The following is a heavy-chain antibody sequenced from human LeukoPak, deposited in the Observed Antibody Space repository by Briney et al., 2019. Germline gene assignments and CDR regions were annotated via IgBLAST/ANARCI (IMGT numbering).Heavy chain of an antibody. CDR2: IYYSGST. Sequence: PSETLSLTCTVSGGSISSSSYYWGWIRQPPGKGLEWIGSIYYSGSTYYNPSLKSRVTISVDTSKNQFSLKLSSVTAADTAVYYCATSESQQLAHENAFDIWGQGTMVTVSS. CDR3: ATSESQQLAHENAFDI. D-gene: IGHD6-13*01. CDR1: GGSISSSSYY. V-gene: IGHV4-39*07. J-gene: IGHJ3*02.